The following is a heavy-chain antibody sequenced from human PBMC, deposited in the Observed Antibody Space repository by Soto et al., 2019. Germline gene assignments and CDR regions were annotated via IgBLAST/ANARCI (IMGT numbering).Heavy chain of an antibody. CDR2: IIPIFGTA. D-gene: IGHD6-6*01. Sequence: ASVKVSCKASGGTFSSYAISWVRQAPGQGLEWMGGIIPIFGTANYAQKFQGRVTITADESTSTAYMELSSLRSEDTAVYYCASSVRYSSSPRGPNWFDPWGQGTLVTVS. CDR3: ASSVRYSSSPRGPNWFDP. J-gene: IGHJ5*02. V-gene: IGHV1-69*13. CDR1: GGTFSSYA.